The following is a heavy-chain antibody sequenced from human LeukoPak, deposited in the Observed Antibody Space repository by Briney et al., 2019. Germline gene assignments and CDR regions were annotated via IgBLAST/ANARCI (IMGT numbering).Heavy chain of an antibody. Sequence: GESLKISCKGSGYSFTNYWIAWVRQMPGKGLEWMGIIYPGDSDTRYSPSFQGQVTISADKSITTAYLQWSSLKASDTAMYYCASLTYYYDSSGYPSPRQDAFDIWGQGTMVTVSS. CDR1: GYSFTNYW. CDR2: IYPGDSDT. CDR3: ASLTYYYDSSGYPSPRQDAFDI. V-gene: IGHV5-51*01. D-gene: IGHD3-22*01. J-gene: IGHJ3*02.